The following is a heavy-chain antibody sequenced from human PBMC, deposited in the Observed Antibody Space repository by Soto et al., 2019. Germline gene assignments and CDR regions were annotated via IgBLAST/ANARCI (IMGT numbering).Heavy chain of an antibody. J-gene: IGHJ6*03. CDR3: ARDASKSGYCSSTSCYGGMDYYMDV. Sequence: ASVKVSCKASGYTFTSYAMHWVRQAPGQRLEWMGWINAGNGNTKYSQKFQGRVTITRDTSASTAYMELSSLRSEDTDVYYCARDASKSGYCSSTSCYGGMDYYMDVWGKGTSVTVSS. CDR1: GYTFTSYA. V-gene: IGHV1-3*01. CDR2: INAGNGNT. D-gene: IGHD2-2*01.